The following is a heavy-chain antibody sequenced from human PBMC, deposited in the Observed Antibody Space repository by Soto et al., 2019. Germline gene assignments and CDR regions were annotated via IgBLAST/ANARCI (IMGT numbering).Heavy chain of an antibody. CDR3: ARVLDYDVLTGYYSVFDY. CDR1: GDSISSFY. V-gene: IGHV4-59*01. D-gene: IGHD3-9*01. Sequence: SETLSLTCTVSGDSISSFYWSWIRQPPGKALEWIGYMYHSRSTTYNPSLKSRVTLSLDTSKNQFSLRLRSVTAADTARYFCARVLDYDVLTGYYSVFDYWGQGTLVTVSS. CDR2: MYHSRST. J-gene: IGHJ4*02.